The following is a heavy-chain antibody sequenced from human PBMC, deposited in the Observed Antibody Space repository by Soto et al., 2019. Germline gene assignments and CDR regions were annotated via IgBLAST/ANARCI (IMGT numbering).Heavy chain of an antibody. J-gene: IGHJ4*02. CDR3: AARSSGCYFDY. CDR2: ISGSGGST. CDR1: GFTFSSYA. D-gene: IGHD6-19*01. V-gene: IGHV3-23*01. Sequence: EVQLLESGGGLVQPGGSLRLSCAASGFTFSSYAMNWVRQAPGKGLEWVSVISGSGGSTYYADSVKGRFTISRDNSKNTLYLQMNGLRAEDTAVYYCAARSSGCYFDYWGQGTLVTVSS.